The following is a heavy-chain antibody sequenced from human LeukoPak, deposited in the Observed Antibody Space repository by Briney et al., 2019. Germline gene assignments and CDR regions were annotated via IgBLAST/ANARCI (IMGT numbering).Heavy chain of an antibody. J-gene: IGHJ5*02. CDR1: GGSISSSNW. CDR3: ARGMVAATPHWFDP. CDR2: IYHSGSA. Sequence: SGTLSLTCAVSGGSISSSNWWSWVRQPPGKGLEWIGEIYHSGSANYNPSLKSRVTISVDKSKNQFSLKLSSVTAADTAVYYCARGMVAATPHWFDPWGQGTLVTVSS. D-gene: IGHD2-15*01. V-gene: IGHV4-4*02.